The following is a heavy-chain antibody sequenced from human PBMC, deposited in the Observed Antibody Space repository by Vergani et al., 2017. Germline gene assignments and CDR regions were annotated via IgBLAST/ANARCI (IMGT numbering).Heavy chain of an antibody. D-gene: IGHD2-15*01. CDR3: ARAAPRRSGGSCYSY. CDR1: GGSISSGGYY. CDR2: INHSGST. Sequence: QVQLQESGPGLVKPSQTLSLTCTVSGGSISSGGYYWSWIRQPPGKGLEWIGEINHSGSTNYNPSLKSRVTISVDTSKNQFSLKLSSVTAADTAVYYCARAAPRRSGGSCYSYWGQGTLVTVSS. J-gene: IGHJ4*02. V-gene: IGHV4-31*03.